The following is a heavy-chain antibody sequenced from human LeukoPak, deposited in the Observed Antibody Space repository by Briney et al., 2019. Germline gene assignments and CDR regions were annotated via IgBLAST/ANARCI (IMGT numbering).Heavy chain of an antibody. Sequence: SVKVSCKASGGTFSSYAISWVRQAPGKGLEWMGGIIPIFGTANYAQKFQGRVTITADESTSTAYMELSSLRSEDTAVYYCARADCSGGSCYQSNYYYMDVWGKGTTVTVSS. D-gene: IGHD2-15*01. CDR2: IIPIFGTA. CDR3: ARADCSGGSCYQSNYYYMDV. J-gene: IGHJ6*03. V-gene: IGHV1-69*13. CDR1: GGTFSSYA.